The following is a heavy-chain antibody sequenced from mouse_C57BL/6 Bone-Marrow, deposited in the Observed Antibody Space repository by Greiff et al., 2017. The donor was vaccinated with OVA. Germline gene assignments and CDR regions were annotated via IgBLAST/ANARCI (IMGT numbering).Heavy chain of an antibody. Sequence: VQLQQSGPELVKPGASVKISCKAPGYTFTDYYMNWVKQSHGKSLEWIGDINPNNGGTSYNQKFKGKATLTVDKSSSTAYMELRSLTSEDSAVYYCARNWDRDYYAMDYWGQGTSVTVSS. CDR3: ARNWDRDYYAMDY. CDR1: GYTFTDYY. V-gene: IGHV1-26*01. CDR2: INPNNGGT. J-gene: IGHJ4*01. D-gene: IGHD4-1*01.